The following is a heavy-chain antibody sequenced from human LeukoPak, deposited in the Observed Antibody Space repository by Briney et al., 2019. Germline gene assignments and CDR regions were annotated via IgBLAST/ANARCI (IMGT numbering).Heavy chain of an antibody. V-gene: IGHV3-33*01. CDR1: GFTFSSYG. CDR3: ARVDSSGSDYYYYGMDV. Sequence: GGSLRLSCAASGFTFSSYGMHWVRQAPGKGLEWVAAIWYDGSNKYYADSVKGRFTISRDNSKNTLYLQMNSLRAEDTAVYYCARVDSSGSDYYYYGMDVWGQGTTVTVSS. J-gene: IGHJ6*02. CDR2: IWYDGSNK. D-gene: IGHD3-22*01.